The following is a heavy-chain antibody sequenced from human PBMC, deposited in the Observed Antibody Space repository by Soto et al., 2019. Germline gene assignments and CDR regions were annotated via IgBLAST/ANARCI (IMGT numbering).Heavy chain of an antibody. CDR3: AIEPSGSLNWFDP. D-gene: IGHD1-26*01. CDR2: IYNSGST. J-gene: IGHJ5*02. CDR1: GGSISSYY. Sequence: AETLTLTCAVSGGSISSYYWSWIRQPPGKGLEWIGYIYNSGSTNYNPALNSRVTKTANTTKNQFTINLSSVNTAEPAWYYCAIEPSGSLNWFDPWGQGTLVTVSS. V-gene: IGHV4-59*01.